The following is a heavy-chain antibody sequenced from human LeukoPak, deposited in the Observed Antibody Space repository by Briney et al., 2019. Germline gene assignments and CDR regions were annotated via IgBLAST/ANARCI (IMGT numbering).Heavy chain of an antibody. D-gene: IGHD6-6*01. CDR1: GGSITTYY. J-gene: IGHJ4*02. CDR3: ARHDAGIAARPFDN. CDR2: IHASGPT. V-gene: IGHV4-4*09. Sequence: SETLSLTCTVSGGSITTYYWSWIRRPPGKGLEWIVYIHASGPTNYNPSLKSRITISVDTSKNQFSLKLSSVTAADTAVYYCARHDAGIAARPFDNWGQGTLVTVSS.